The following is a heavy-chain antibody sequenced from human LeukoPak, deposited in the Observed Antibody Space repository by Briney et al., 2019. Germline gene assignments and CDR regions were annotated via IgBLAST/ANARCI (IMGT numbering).Heavy chain of an antibody. J-gene: IGHJ6*03. CDR1: GASISSYY. Sequence: SETLSLTCTVSGASISSYYWSWIRQPAGKGLECIGRIYTSGSTNYNPSVKSRVTISVDKSKNQFSLKLSSVTAADTAVYYCARDYFDSSGYYGRGGYYYMDVWGKGTTVTVSS. CDR2: IYTSGST. V-gene: IGHV4-4*07. CDR3: ARDYFDSSGYYGRGGYYYMDV. D-gene: IGHD3-22*01.